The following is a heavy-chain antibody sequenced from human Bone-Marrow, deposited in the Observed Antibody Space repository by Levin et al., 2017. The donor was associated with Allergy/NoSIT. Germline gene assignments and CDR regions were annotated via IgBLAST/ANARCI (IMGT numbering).Heavy chain of an antibody. Sequence: QAGGSLRLSCAASGFTFSRYWLSWVRQAPGKGLEWVANIKEDGSEKYYVESVKGRISISRDNTKNSLYLQMDSLRAEDTAVYYCARDRGWLQHDYWGQGTLVTVSS. CDR1: GFTFSRYW. V-gene: IGHV3-7*01. CDR2: IKEDGSEK. CDR3: ARDRGWLQHDY. D-gene: IGHD5-24*01. J-gene: IGHJ4*02.